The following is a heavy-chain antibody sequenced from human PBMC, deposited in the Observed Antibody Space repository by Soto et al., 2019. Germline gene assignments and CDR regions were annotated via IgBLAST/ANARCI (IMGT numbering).Heavy chain of an antibody. CDR2: MSPNSGAT. CDR3: ARGVDAGVAV. Sequence: QVQLVQSGAEVTKPGASVKVSCKASGYTFTSYDINWVRQATGQGLEWMGWMSPNSGATGYAQKFQGRVTMTRDTSISTVYMELSNLRSEDTAIYYCARGVDAGVAVWGQGSTVTVSS. V-gene: IGHV1-8*01. D-gene: IGHD1-1*01. CDR1: GYTFTSYD. J-gene: IGHJ6*02.